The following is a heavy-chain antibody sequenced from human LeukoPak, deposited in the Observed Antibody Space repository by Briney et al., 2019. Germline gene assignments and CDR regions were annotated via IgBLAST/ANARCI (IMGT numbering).Heavy chain of an antibody. D-gene: IGHD3-3*01. J-gene: IGHJ4*02. Sequence: GGPLRLSCAVSGFTFSSYNMNWVRRAPGKGLEWVSYIGSSVSTRYYADSVKGRFTISRDNGKHSLYLQMNSLRAEDTAVYYCAREGSDFWSGYSKGYFDYWGQGTLVTVSS. CDR1: GFTFSSYN. CDR2: IGSSVSTR. V-gene: IGHV3-48*01. CDR3: AREGSDFWSGYSKGYFDY.